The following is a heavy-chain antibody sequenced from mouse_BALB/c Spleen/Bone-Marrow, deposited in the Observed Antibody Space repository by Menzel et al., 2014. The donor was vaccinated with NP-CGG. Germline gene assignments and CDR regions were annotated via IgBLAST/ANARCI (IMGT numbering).Heavy chain of an antibody. V-gene: IGHV1S56*01. CDR2: IYPGNVNT. D-gene: IGHD4-1*01. Sequence: QVQLKQSGPELVKPGASVRISCKASGYTFTSYYIHWVKQRPGQGLEWIGWIYPGNVNTKYNEKFKGKATLTADKSSSTAYMQLSSLTSEDSAVYFCARGANWNFDYWGQGTTLTVSS. CDR1: GYTFTSYY. J-gene: IGHJ2*01. CDR3: ARGANWNFDY.